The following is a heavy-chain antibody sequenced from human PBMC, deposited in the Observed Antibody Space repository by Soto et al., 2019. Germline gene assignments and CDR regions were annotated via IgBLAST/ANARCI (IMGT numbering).Heavy chain of an antibody. D-gene: IGHD2-8*01. CDR3: ARVIVLMVYATVPDAFDI. Sequence: PSETVSLTCTVSGCSISGGGYYWSWIRPHPGKGLEWIGYIYYSGSTYYNPSLKSRVTISVDTSKNQFSLKLSSVTAADTAVYYCARVIVLMVYATVPDAFDIWGQGTMVTVSS. J-gene: IGHJ3*02. CDR2: IYYSGST. CDR1: GCSISGGGYY. V-gene: IGHV4-31*03.